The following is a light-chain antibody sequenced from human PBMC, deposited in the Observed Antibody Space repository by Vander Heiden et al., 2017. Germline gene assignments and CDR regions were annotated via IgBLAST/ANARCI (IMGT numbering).Light chain of an antibody. CDR3: TAWDRSLSAWV. V-gene: IGLV10-54*01. CDR1: SNNVGNEG. Sequence: AGLTQPPSVSKCLRQTATLPCAGNSNNVGNEGASWLQQHQGHPPKLLSYRNDGRPAGIAERISASRSGTTASQTITGLQPEDEADYYCTAWDRSLSAWVFGGGTKLTVL. CDR2: RND. J-gene: IGLJ3*02.